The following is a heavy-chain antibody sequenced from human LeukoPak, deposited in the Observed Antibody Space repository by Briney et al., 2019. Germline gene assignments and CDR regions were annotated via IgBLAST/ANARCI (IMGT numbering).Heavy chain of an antibody. J-gene: IGHJ5*02. CDR1: GGSFSGYY. Sequence: SETLSLTCAVYGGSFSGYYWSWIRQPPGKGLEWIGEINHSGSTNYNPSLKSRVTISVDTSKNQFSLKLSSVTAADTAVYYCARVCGGYYDFWSGHYTRHNWFDPWGQGTLVTVSS. D-gene: IGHD3-3*01. CDR3: ARVCGGYYDFWSGHYTRHNWFDP. V-gene: IGHV4-34*01. CDR2: INHSGST.